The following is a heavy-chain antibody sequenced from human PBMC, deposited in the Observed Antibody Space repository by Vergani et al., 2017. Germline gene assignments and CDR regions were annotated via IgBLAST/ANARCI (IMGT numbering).Heavy chain of an antibody. CDR1: GFTFSTYD. V-gene: IGHV3-13*01. Sequence: VQVVESGGGVVQPGRSLRLSCAASGFTFSTYDMHWVRQATGKGLEWVSAIGTAGDTYYPGSVKGRFTISRENAKNSLYLQMNGLRAGDTAVYYCARRDSSSPALDYWGQGTLVTVSS. J-gene: IGHJ4*02. CDR3: ARRDSSSPALDY. D-gene: IGHD6-6*01. CDR2: IGTAGDT.